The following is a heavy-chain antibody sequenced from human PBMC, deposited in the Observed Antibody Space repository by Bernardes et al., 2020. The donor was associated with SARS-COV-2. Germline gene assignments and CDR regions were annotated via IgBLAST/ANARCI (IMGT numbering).Heavy chain of an antibody. CDR2: IYPGDSDT. J-gene: IGHJ6*02. D-gene: IGHD2-15*01. CDR1: GYIFINNW. Sequence: GESLKISCKASGYIFINNWIALVRQMPGKGLEWMGTIYPGDSDTIYSPSFQAQVTVSADKSINTAYLQWSSLEAADTAMYFCARRQTNCTGGRCYSGGMDVWGQGTTGTVSS. V-gene: IGHV5-51*01. CDR3: ARRQTNCTGGRCYSGGMDV.